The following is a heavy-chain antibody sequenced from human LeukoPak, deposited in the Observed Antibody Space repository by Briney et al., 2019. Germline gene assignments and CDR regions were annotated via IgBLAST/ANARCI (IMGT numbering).Heavy chain of an antibody. V-gene: IGHV1-69*05. J-gene: IGHJ4*02. CDR1: GGTFSSYA. Sequence: GASVKVSCKASGGTFSSYAISWVRQAPGQGLEWMGGIIPIFGTANYAQKFQDRVTITTDESTSTAYMELSSLRSEDTAVYYCARTYYYGSGSYYSSKSYYFDYWGQGTLVTVSS. D-gene: IGHD3-10*01. CDR3: ARTYYYGSGSYYSSKSYYFDY. CDR2: IIPIFGTA.